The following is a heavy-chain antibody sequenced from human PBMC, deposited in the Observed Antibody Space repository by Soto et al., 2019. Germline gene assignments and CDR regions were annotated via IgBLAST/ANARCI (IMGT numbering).Heavy chain of an antibody. V-gene: IGHV4-34*01. Sequence: SETLSLTCAVYGGSFSGYYWSWIRQPPGKGLEWIGEINHSGSTNYNPSLKSRVTISVDTSKNQFSLKLSSVTAADTAVYYCASHSGYDSGSENGQFDYWGQGTLVTVSS. CDR3: ASHSGYDSGSENGQFDY. J-gene: IGHJ4*02. CDR1: GGSFSGYY. D-gene: IGHD5-12*01. CDR2: INHSGST.